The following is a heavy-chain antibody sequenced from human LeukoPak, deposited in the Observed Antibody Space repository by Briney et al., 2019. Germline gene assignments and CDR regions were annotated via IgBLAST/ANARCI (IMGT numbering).Heavy chain of an antibody. CDR3: ARAGAYYYDSSGSN. J-gene: IGHJ4*02. CDR1: GFTFSSYA. D-gene: IGHD3-22*01. V-gene: IGHV3-21*01. Sequence: PGGSLRLSCAASGFTFSSYAMSWVRQAPGKGLEWVSSITPSSSFIYYADSVKGRFSISRDNAKNSLYLQMNSLRAEDTAVYYCARAGAYYYDSSGSNWGQGTLVTVSS. CDR2: ITPSSSFI.